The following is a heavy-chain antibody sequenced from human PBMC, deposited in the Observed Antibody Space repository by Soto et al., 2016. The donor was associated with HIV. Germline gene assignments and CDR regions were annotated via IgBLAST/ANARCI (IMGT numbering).Heavy chain of an antibody. CDR1: GFAFNSYA. CDR2: IWYDGSNE. V-gene: IGHV3-33*01. Sequence: VQLVESGGGVVQPGRSLRLSCAASGFAFNSYAMHWVRQAPGKGLEWVAVIWYDGSNESYEDSVKGRFTISRDNYKDTLYLQMNSLRAEDTAVYYCARGHDDGDYVGSDYWGQGTLVTVSS. CDR3: ARGHDDGDYVGSDY. D-gene: IGHD4-17*01. J-gene: IGHJ4*02.